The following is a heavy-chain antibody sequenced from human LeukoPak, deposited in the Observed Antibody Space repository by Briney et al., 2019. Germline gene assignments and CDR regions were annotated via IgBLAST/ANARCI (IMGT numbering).Heavy chain of an antibody. V-gene: IGHV4-34*01. Sequence: SETLSLTCAVSGGSFSGYYWSWIRQPPGNGLEWIGEINHSGSTNYNPSLKSRVTISVDTSKNQFSLKLSSMTAADTAVYYCARGYKPGIAAAGTIPSADYYYYGMDVWGQGTTVTVSS. CDR3: ARGYKPGIAAAGTIPSADYYYYGMDV. D-gene: IGHD6-13*01. J-gene: IGHJ6*02. CDR2: INHSGST. CDR1: GGSFSGYY.